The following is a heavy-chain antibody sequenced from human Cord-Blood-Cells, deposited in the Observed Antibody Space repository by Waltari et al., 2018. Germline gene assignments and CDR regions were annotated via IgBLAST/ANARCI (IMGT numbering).Heavy chain of an antibody. CDR1: GFPFSSHG. CDR2: IRYDGSNK. CDR3: AKDSGQQLDY. J-gene: IGHJ4*02. V-gene: IGHV3-30*02. D-gene: IGHD6-13*01. Sequence: QVQLVESGGGVVQPGGSLRLSGAASGFPFSSHGIHWVRQAPGKGLEWVAFIRYDGSNKYYADSVKGRFTISRDNSKNTLYLQMNSLRAEDTAVYYCAKDSGQQLDYWGQGTLVTVSS.